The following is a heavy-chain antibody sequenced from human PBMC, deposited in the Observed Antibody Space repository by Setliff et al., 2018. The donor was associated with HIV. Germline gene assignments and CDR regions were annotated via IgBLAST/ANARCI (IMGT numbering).Heavy chain of an antibody. CDR3: ARQGAGYYYDSSEYYTGNGFDM. V-gene: IGHV4-4*07. CDR2: IYTSGNM. CDR1: GASISSYY. J-gene: IGHJ3*02. Sequence: LSLTCTVSGASISSYYWNWFRQPAGKGLESLGRIYTSGNMIYNPSLKSRVTMSADTSRNQLSLKLSSVTAADTAVYYCARQGAGYYYDSSEYYTGNGFDMWGQGTMVTVSS. D-gene: IGHD3-22*01.